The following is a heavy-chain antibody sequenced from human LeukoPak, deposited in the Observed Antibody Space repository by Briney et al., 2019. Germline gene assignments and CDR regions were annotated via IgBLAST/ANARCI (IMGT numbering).Heavy chain of an antibody. V-gene: IGHV3-21*01. Sequence: GGSLRLSCAASGFTFSTYTMNWVRQAPGKGLEWVSSISSSGYYICYADSVKGRFTISRDNAKNSLYLQMNSLRAEDTAVYYCARDIATAGHLAFDYWGQGILVTVSS. CDR1: GFTFSTYT. CDR3: ARDIATAGHLAFDY. J-gene: IGHJ4*02. D-gene: IGHD6-13*01. CDR2: ISSSGYYI.